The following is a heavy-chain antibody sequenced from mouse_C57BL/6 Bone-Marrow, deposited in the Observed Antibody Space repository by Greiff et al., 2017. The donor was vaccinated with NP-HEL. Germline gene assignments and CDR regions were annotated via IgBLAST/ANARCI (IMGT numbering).Heavy chain of an antibody. V-gene: IGHV5-9*01. D-gene: IGHD1-1*01. Sequence: EVMLVESGGGLVKPGGSLKLSCAASGFTFSSYTMSWVRQTPEKRLEWVATISGGGGNTYYPDSVKGRFTISSDNAKNTLYLQMSSLRSEDTALYYCARHDITTVVADYWGQGATLTVSS. CDR1: GFTFSSYT. J-gene: IGHJ2*01. CDR2: ISGGGGNT. CDR3: ARHDITTVVADY.